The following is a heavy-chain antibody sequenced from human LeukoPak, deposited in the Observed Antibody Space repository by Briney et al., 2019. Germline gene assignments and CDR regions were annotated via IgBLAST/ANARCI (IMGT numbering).Heavy chain of an antibody. V-gene: IGHV1-69*05. CDR1: GGTFSSYA. D-gene: IGHD6-13*01. Sequence: GASVKVSCKASGGTFSSYAISWVRQAPGQGLEWMGGIIPIFGTANYAQKFQGRVTITTDEFTSTAYMELSSLRSEDTAVYYCARVSIAAAGTLDYWGQGTLVTVSS. CDR2: IIPIFGTA. CDR3: ARVSIAAAGTLDY. J-gene: IGHJ4*02.